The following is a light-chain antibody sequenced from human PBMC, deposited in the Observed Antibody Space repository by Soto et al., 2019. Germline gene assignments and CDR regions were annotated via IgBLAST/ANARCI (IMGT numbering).Light chain of an antibody. CDR2: AAS. J-gene: IGKJ3*01. CDR1: QGIASH. CDR3: LHLTGRYT. V-gene: IGKV1-9*01. Sequence: DIQLTQSPSFLSATGEDRVTITCRASQGIASHLAWYQQNPGKAPKHLIYAASTLQSGISSRFSGSGSGTEFTLPISGLKPVDFAPYYCLHLTGRYTFGPGTKVDI.